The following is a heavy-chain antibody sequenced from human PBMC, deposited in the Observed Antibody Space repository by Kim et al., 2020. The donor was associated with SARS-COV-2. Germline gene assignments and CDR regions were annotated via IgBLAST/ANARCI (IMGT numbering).Heavy chain of an antibody. CDR1: GGSVSSGSYY. V-gene: IGHV4-61*01. Sequence: SETLSLTCTVSGGSVSSGSYYRSWIRQPPGKGLEWIGYIYYSGSTNYNPSLKSRVTISVDTSKNQFSLKLSSVTAADTAVYYCARDRVEDSSGFVLFDYWGQGTLVTVSS. D-gene: IGHD3-22*01. CDR2: IYYSGST. J-gene: IGHJ4*02. CDR3: ARDRVEDSSGFVLFDY.